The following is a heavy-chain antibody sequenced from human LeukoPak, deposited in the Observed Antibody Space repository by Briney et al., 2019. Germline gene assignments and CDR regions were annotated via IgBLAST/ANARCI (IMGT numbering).Heavy chain of an antibody. D-gene: IGHD3-16*01. CDR3: GRGDMIKTFDI. V-gene: IGHV4-39*07. CDR1: GGPITGSSYY. J-gene: IGHJ3*02. CDR2: IYNSGST. Sequence: PSETLSLTCTVSGGPITGSSYYWGWIRLPPGKGLQWIGSIYNSGSTYYSPSLKSRVTISVDTSKNQFSLKLSSVTAADTAMYYCGRGDMIKTFDIWGQGTMVTVSS.